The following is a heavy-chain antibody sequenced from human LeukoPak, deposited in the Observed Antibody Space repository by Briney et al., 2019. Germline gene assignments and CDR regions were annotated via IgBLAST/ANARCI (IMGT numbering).Heavy chain of an antibody. D-gene: IGHD3-22*01. J-gene: IGHJ4*02. CDR1: GFTFSSYW. CDR3: ARDAYYYDSSGYVDY. Sequence: PGGSLRLSCAASGFTFSSYWMHCVRQAPGKGLVWVSRINSDGSSTNYADSVKGRFTISRDNAKNTLYLQMNSLRAEDTAVYYCARDAYYYDSSGYVDYWGQGTLVTVSS. V-gene: IGHV3-74*01. CDR2: INSDGSST.